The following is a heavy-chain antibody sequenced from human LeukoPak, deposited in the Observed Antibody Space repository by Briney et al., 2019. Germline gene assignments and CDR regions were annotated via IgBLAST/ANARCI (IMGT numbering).Heavy chain of an antibody. CDR2: IKQGGSEK. D-gene: IGHD2-15*01. J-gene: IGHJ6*04. CDR1: GFSFSNYA. Sequence: GGSLRLSCSASGFSFSNYAMYWVRQAPGKGLEWVANIKQGGSEKYYVDSVKGRFTISRDNAESSLYLQMNSLRAEDTAVYYCARDFGLRCSGGTCYSVYYYGMDVWGKGTTVTVSS. CDR3: ARDFGLRCSGGTCYSVYYYGMDV. V-gene: IGHV3-7*03.